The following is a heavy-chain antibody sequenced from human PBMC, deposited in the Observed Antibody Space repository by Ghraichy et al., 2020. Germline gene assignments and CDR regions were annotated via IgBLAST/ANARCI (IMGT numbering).Heavy chain of an antibody. CDR2: IRYDGSNK. V-gene: IGHV3-30*02. D-gene: IGHD2-2*02. J-gene: IGHJ4*02. Sequence: GGSLRLSCAASGFTFSSYGMHWVRQAPGKGLEWVAFIRYDGSNKYYADSVKGRFTISRDNSKNTLYLQMNSLRAEDTAVYYCAKDYQPLLYFRSLLGDYWGQGTLVTVSS. CDR1: GFTFSSYG. CDR3: AKDYQPLLYFRSLLGDY.